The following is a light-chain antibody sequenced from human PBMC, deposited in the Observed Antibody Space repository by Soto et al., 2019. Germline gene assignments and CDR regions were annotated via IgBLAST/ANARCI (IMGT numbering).Light chain of an antibody. CDR3: ATWDDSLSGTV. CDR1: SSNIGSNT. V-gene: IGLV1-44*01. Sequence: QAVVTQPPSASGTPGQRVTISCSGSSSNIGSNTVNWYQQLPGTAPKLLIYSSNQRPSGVPDRFSGSKSGTSASLAINGLQSEDEADYYCATWDDSLSGTVFGGGTQLTVL. J-gene: IGLJ7*01. CDR2: SSN.